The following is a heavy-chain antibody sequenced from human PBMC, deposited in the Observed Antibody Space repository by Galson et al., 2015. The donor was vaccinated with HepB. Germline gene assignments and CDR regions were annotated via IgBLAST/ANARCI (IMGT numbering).Heavy chain of an antibody. J-gene: IGHJ3*01. CDR3: ARGDPFDV. Sequence: SLRLSCAASGFTFSSHTMHWVRQAPGKGLEWVAVISYDGSYKYYADSVRGRFTISRDNSKNTLYPHMNSLRADDTSLYYCARGDPFDVWGQGTMLTVSS. V-gene: IGHV3-30*04. CDR2: ISYDGSYK. CDR1: GFTFSSHT.